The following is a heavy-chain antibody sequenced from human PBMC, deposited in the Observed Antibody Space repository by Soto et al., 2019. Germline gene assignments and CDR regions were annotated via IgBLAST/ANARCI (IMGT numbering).Heavy chain of an antibody. D-gene: IGHD3-16*01. CDR1: GVSISSYY. V-gene: IGHV4-59*01. CDR2: IYYSGGT. J-gene: IGHJ4*02. Sequence: SESLSLTCTVSGVSISSYYWSWIRQPPGKGLEWIGYIYYSGGTNYNPSLKSRVTISVDTSKNQFSLKLTSVTAADTAVYYCARGGGQADYWGQGTLVTVSS. CDR3: ARGGGQADY.